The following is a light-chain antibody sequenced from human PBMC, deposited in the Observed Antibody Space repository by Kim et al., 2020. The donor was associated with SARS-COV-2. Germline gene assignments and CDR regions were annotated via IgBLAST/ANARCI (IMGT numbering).Light chain of an antibody. V-gene: IGLV3-19*01. CDR2: GKN. CDR1: TLRSYY. Sequence: LGQTVRTTCQGDTLRSYYATWYQQKPGQAPILVIYGKNNRPSGIPDRFSGSSSGNTASLTITVTQAGDEADYYCNSRDSNDNVVFGGGTQLTVL. J-gene: IGLJ2*01. CDR3: NSRDSNDNVV.